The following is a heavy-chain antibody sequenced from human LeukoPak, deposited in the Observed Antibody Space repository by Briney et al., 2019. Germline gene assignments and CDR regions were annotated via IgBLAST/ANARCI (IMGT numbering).Heavy chain of an antibody. CDR3: AREGSLSGHLDY. D-gene: IGHD2-15*01. Sequence: SETLSLTCTVSGGSISSGDSYWSWIRQPPGKGLEWIGEINHSGSTNYNPSLKSRVTISVDTSKNQFSLKLSSVTAADTAVYYCAREGSLSGHLDYWGQGTLVTVSS. J-gene: IGHJ4*02. V-gene: IGHV4-34*01. CDR1: GGSISSGDSY. CDR2: INHSGST.